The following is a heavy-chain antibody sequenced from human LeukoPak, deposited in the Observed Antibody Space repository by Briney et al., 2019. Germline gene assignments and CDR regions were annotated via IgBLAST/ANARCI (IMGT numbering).Heavy chain of an antibody. CDR3: AREGSGYSYGFLDY. CDR2: IIPILGIA. D-gene: IGHD5-18*01. J-gene: IGHJ4*02. Sequence: ASVKVSCKASGGTFISYTISWVGQAPGQGREWMGGIIPILGIANYAQKFQGRVTLTADKSTSTAYMELSSLRSEDTAVYYCAREGSGYSYGFLDYWGQGTLVTVSS. V-gene: IGHV1-69*10. CDR1: GGTFISYT.